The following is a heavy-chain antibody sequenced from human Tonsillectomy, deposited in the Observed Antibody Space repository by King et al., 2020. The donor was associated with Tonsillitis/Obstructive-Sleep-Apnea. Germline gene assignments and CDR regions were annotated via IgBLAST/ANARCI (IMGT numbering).Heavy chain of an antibody. CDR1: GFTFISYA. V-gene: IGHV3-23*04. CDR2: ISGSGGST. Sequence: VQLVESGGGLVQPGGSLRLSCAASGFTFISYAMTWVRQAPGKGLEWVSVISGSGGSTSYADSVKGRFTISRDNSKNTLYLQMNSLRAEDTAVYYCAKLRYDFWSGDDPYFDYWGQGTLVTVSS. D-gene: IGHD3-3*01. J-gene: IGHJ4*02. CDR3: AKLRYDFWSGDDPYFDY.